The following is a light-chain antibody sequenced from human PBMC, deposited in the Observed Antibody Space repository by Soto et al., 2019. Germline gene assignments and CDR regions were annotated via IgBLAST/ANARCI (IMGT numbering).Light chain of an antibody. CDR2: EVS. CDR3: SSYTTTNTPYV. V-gene: IGLV2-14*01. Sequence: QSALTQPASVSGSPGQSITITCTATSDDVGDYNFVSWYQQHPGKPPKLMIFEVSNRPSGISIRFSGSKSGKTASLTISGLQAEDEADYYCSSYTTTNTPYVFGTGTKLTVL. J-gene: IGLJ1*01. CDR1: SDDVGDYNF.